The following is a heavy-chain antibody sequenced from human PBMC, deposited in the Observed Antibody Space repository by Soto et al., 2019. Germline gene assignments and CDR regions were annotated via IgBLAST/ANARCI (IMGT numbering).Heavy chain of an antibody. CDR1: GGTSTIYT. CDR2: IVPTLRIT. CDR3: ATDKYGAGRVGVHS. D-gene: IGHD1-26*01. V-gene: IGHV1-69*08. J-gene: IGHJ5*02. Sequence: QVQLVQSGAAVKKPGASLRVSCETSGGTSTIYTITWVRQAPGQGLQWMGRIVPTLRITNYAQEFQGRLTITADSSTSTAHIELTSLTSEDTAVYYCATDKYGAGRVGVHSWGQGTLVTVSS.